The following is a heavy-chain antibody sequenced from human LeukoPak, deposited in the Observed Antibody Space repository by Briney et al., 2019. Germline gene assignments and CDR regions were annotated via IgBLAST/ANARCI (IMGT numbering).Heavy chain of an antibody. V-gene: IGHV3-38-3*01. CDR2: ISGGST. Sequence: QPGGSLRLSCAASGFTVSNNEMSWVRQAPGKGLEWVSSISGGSTYYADSRKGRFTISRDNAKNAVYLHMNSLRAEDTAVYYCARDEFSYYYDSSGYATTFDYWGQGTLVTVSS. CDR1: GFTVSNNE. J-gene: IGHJ4*02. CDR3: ARDEFSYYYDSSGYATTFDY. D-gene: IGHD3-22*01.